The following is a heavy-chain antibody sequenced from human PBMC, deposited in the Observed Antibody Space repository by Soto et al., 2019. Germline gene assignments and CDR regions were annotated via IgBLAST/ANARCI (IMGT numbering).Heavy chain of an antibody. CDR3: ARSSITPRLFMYPFDY. D-gene: IGHD6-6*01. CDR1: GGSITSSSHY. CDR2: IYYDGNT. V-gene: IGHV4-39*01. Sequence: QLQLQESGPGLVKPSETLSLTCTVSGGSITSSSHYWGWIRQPPGKGLACIGNIYYDGNTYYNPSLKSRVTISLDTSKNQFSLRLNSVTAADTAVYYCARSSITPRLFMYPFDYWGQGTLVTVSS. J-gene: IGHJ4*02.